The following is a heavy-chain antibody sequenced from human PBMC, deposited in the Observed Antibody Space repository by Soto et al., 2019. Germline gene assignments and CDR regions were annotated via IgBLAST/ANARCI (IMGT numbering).Heavy chain of an antibody. CDR3: AREAGYGYGMDV. CDR2: IYYSGST. CDR1: GGSVSSGSYY. J-gene: IGHJ6*02. V-gene: IGHV4-61*01. Sequence: PSETLSLTCTVSGGSVSSGSYYWSWIRQPPGKGLEWIGYIYYSGSTNYNPSLKSRVTISVDTSKNQFSLKLSSVTAADTAVYYCAREAGYGYGMDVWGQGPTVTVS. D-gene: IGHD5-18*01.